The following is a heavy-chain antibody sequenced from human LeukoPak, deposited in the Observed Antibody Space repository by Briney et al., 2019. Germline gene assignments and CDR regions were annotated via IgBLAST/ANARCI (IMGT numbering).Heavy chain of an antibody. CDR1: GFTFTTYA. CDR2: ISGISDRV. D-gene: IGHD6-13*01. CDR3: AKKRLAGAGGNHMDV. J-gene: IGHJ6*03. V-gene: IGHV3-23*01. Sequence: GGSLRLSCAASGFTFTTYAMSWVRQAPGKGLEWVSLISGISDRVDYADSVKGRFTISRDNSNNMVYLQMNSLRAEDTALYYCAKKRLAGAGGNHMDVWGKGTTVTVSS.